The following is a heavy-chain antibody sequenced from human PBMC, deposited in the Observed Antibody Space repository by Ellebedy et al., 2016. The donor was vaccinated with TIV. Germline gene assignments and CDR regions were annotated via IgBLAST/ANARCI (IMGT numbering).Heavy chain of an antibody. CDR1: GFSVRSNY. CDR3: AGASLYNRGDH. CDR2: LYPDGRP. J-gene: IGHJ4*02. V-gene: IGHV3-53*01. Sequence: GGSLRLXXAASGFSVRSNYVNWVRQAPGKGLEWVSILYPDGRPFYAGSVKGRFTISRDNSKNTLPLQMDSLRVEDTAVYFCAGASLYNRGDHWGQGTLVTVSA. D-gene: IGHD1-1*01.